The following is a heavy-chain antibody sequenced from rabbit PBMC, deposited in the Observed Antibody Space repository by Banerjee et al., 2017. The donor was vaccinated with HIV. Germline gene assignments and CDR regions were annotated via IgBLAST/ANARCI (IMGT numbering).Heavy chain of an antibody. V-gene: IGHV1S40*01. Sequence: QSLEESGGGLVKPGGTLTLTCKASGIDFSSSYYMCWVRQAPGKGLEWIACIYAGSSGSTYYASWAKGRFTISKASSTTVTLQMTSLTAADTATYFCARGISGDAGYDYGNLWGPGTLVTVS. CDR2: IYAGSSGST. D-gene: IGHD6-1*01. CDR1: GIDFSSSYY. J-gene: IGHJ4*01. CDR3: ARGISGDAGYDYGNL.